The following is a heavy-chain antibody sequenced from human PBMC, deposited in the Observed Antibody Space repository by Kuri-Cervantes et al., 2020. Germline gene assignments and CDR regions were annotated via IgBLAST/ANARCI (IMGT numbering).Heavy chain of an antibody. V-gene: IGHV3-43*02. CDR2: ISGSGGST. J-gene: IGHJ4*02. CDR3: AKAIEMATISDYFDY. Sequence: GGSLRLSCTASGFTFGDYAMSWFRQAPGKGLEWVSAISGSGGSTYYADSVKGRFTISRDNSRHSLYLQMNSLRTEDTALYYCAKAIEMATISDYFDYWGQGTPVTVSS. CDR1: GFTFGDYA. D-gene: IGHD5-24*01.